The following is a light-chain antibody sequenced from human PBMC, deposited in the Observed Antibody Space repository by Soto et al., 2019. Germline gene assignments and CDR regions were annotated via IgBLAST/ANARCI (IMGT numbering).Light chain of an antibody. CDR3: QKYNSAPRT. J-gene: IGKJ1*01. Sequence: DIQMTQSPSSLSASVGDRVTITCRASQGISNYLGWYQQKPGKVPKLLIYAASTLQSGVPSRFCGSGAGTDFTLTISSLQPEDVATYYCQKYNSAPRTFGQGTKLEIK. V-gene: IGKV1-27*01. CDR1: QGISNY. CDR2: AAS.